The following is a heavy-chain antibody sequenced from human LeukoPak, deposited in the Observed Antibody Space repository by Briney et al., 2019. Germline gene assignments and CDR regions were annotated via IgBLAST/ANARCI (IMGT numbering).Heavy chain of an antibody. Sequence: ASVKVSCKASGYTFTGYYMHWVRQAPGQGLEWMGWINPNSGGTNYAQKFQGRVTITRNTSISTAYMELSSLRSEDTAVYYCVREMATTDAFDIWGQGTMATVSS. CDR1: GYTFTGYY. D-gene: IGHD5-24*01. CDR2: INPNSGGT. J-gene: IGHJ3*02. V-gene: IGHV1-2*02. CDR3: VREMATTDAFDI.